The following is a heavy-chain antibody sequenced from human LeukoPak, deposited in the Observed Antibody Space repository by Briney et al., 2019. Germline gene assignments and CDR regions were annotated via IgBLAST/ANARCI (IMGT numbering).Heavy chain of an antibody. Sequence: PGGSLRLACVASGFTLSSYEMSWVRQAPGKGLEWLSYISSSGSTIYYADFVKGRFTISIDNAKNSVYLQMNSLRAEDTAVYYCARETYFDYWGQGTLLTVSS. CDR2: ISSSGSTI. CDR1: GFTLSSYE. CDR3: ARETYFDY. V-gene: IGHV3-48*03. J-gene: IGHJ4*02.